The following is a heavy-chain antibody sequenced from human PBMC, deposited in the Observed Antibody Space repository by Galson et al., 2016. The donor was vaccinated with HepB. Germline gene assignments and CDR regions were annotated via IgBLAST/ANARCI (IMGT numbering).Heavy chain of an antibody. CDR2: IYWNDEK. D-gene: IGHD6-19*01. Sequence: PALVKPTQTLTPTCTFSGFSLSTNGVGVGWIRQPPGKALEWLALIYWNDEKRYSPSLKSRLTITKDTSKNQVVLTMTNMDPVDTSTYYCAHEPRIGWYGGGYFDYWGQGTLVTVSS. CDR3: AHEPRIGWYGGGYFDY. J-gene: IGHJ4*02. V-gene: IGHV2-5*01. CDR1: GFSLSTNGVG.